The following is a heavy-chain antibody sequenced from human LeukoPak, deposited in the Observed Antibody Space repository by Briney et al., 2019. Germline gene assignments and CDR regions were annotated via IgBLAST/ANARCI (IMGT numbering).Heavy chain of an antibody. D-gene: IGHD3-3*02. Sequence: PGGSLRLSCVASGLTFSSYWMSWVRQAPGKGLEWVANIKQDGSEKYYVDSVKGRSTISRDNAKNSLYLQMNSLRAEDTAVYYCARNRSLAYWGQGTLVTVSS. CDR2: IKQDGSEK. CDR1: GLTFSSYW. V-gene: IGHV3-7*01. J-gene: IGHJ4*02. CDR3: ARNRSLAY.